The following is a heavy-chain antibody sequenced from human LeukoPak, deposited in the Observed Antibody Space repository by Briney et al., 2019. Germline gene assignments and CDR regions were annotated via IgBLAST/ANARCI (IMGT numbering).Heavy chain of an antibody. CDR3: ARRLKRVYSYGLSLLGY. Sequence: ASVNVSCKASGYTFTSYDINWVRQATGQGLEWMGWTNPNSGNTGYAQKFRDRVSRTSNTSVSTAYMELSSLRSGHTAVYYCARRLKRVYSYGLSLLGYWGQGTLVTVSS. V-gene: IGHV1-8*01. CDR2: TNPNSGNT. CDR1: GYTFTSYD. J-gene: IGHJ4*02. D-gene: IGHD5-18*01.